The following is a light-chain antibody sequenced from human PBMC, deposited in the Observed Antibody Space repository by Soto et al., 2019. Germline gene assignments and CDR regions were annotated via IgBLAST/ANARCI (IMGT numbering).Light chain of an antibody. V-gene: IGLV1-47*01. CDR2: RNN. CDR1: SSNIGSNY. Sequence: QSVLTQPPSASGTPGQRVPISCSGSSSNIGSNYVYWYQQLPGTAPKLLIYRNNQRPSGVPDRFSGSKSGTSASLAISGLRSEDEADYYCAAWDDSLSGPLYVFGTGTKLTVL. CDR3: AAWDDSLSGPLYV. J-gene: IGLJ1*01.